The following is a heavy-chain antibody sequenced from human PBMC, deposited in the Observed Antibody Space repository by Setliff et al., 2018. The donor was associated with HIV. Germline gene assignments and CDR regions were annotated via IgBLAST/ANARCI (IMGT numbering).Heavy chain of an antibody. J-gene: IGHJ4*02. V-gene: IGHV4-38-2*01. CDR3: ARHLLRGYIYIVFDY. CDR2: THHSGST. CDR1: ASSISSDYC. Sequence: SETLSLTCDVSASSISSDYCWGWIRQPPGKGLEWIGSTHHSGSTYYNPSLNSRVTISVDTSKNHFSLKLRSVTAADTAVYYCARHLLRGYIYIVFDYWGQGTLVTVSS. D-gene: IGHD5-18*01.